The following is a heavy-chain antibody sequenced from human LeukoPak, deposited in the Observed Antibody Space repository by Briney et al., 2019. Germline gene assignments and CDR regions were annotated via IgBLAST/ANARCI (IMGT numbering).Heavy chain of an antibody. CDR3: ATDRWANGAFGI. Sequence: ASVKVSCKVSGYTLTELSMHWVRQAPGKGLEWMGGFDPEDGETIYAQKFQGRVTMTEDTSTDTAYMELSSLRSEDTAVYYCATDRWANGAFGIWGQGTMVTVSS. CDR2: FDPEDGET. J-gene: IGHJ3*02. D-gene: IGHD3-16*01. V-gene: IGHV1-24*01. CDR1: GYTLTELS.